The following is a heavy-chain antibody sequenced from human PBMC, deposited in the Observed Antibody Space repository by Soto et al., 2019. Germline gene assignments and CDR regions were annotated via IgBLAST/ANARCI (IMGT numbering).Heavy chain of an antibody. CDR2: IYHSGTT. CDR3: AREPGRGIPDY. J-gene: IGHJ4*02. D-gene: IGHD2-15*01. CDR1: GDSISSDNW. V-gene: IGHV4-4*02. Sequence: QVQLQESGPGLVKPSGTLSLTCVVSGDSISSDNWWSWVRQPPGKGLEWIGEIYHSGTTNYNPSLKSRVTISRDPSKNQFSLKLSSVTAADTAVYYCAREPGRGIPDYWGQGTLVTVFS.